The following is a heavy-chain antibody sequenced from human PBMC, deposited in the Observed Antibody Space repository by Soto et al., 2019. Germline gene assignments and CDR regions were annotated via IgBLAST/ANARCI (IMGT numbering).Heavy chain of an antibody. CDR1: GVSISSSY. Sequence: QVQLQESGPGLVKPSETLSLTCTVSGVSISSSYWSWIRQSPGKEMQWIGYIYYSGSVKYNPSLNSRVTVSADMSRNPLSLRVTPVTAADTALYYCATGMYDSSGFSNPFDIWGQGTMVTVSS. D-gene: IGHD3-22*01. CDR3: ATGMYDSSGFSNPFDI. V-gene: IGHV4-59*01. CDR2: IYYSGSV. J-gene: IGHJ3*02.